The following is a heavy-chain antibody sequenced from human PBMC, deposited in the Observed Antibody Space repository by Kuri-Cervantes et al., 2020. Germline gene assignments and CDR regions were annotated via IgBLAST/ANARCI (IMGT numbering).Heavy chain of an antibody. V-gene: IGHV1-2*04. CDR3: ARESSYQPLYD. Sequence: ASVKVSCKASGYTFTGYYMHWVRQAPGQGLEWMGWINPNSGGTNYAQKFQGWVTMTRDTSISTAYMELSRLRSDDTAVYCCARESSYQPLYDWGQGTLVTVSS. CDR1: GYTFTGYY. CDR2: INPNSGGT. J-gene: IGHJ4*02. D-gene: IGHD2-2*01.